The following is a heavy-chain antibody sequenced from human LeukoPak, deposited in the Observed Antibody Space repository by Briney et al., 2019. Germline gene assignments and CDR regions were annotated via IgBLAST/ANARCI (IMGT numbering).Heavy chain of an antibody. CDR3: ARHAGVYVQLERLDAFDI. CDR1: GGSIGSTRYY. D-gene: IGHD1-1*01. V-gene: IGHV4-39*01. CDR2: IYYSGST. J-gene: IGHJ3*02. Sequence: SETLSLTCTVSGGSIGSTRYYWGWIRQPPGKGLEWIGSIYYSGSTYYNPSLKSRVTISVDTSKNQFSLKLSSVTAADTAVYYCARHAGVYVQLERLDAFDIWGQGTMVTVSS.